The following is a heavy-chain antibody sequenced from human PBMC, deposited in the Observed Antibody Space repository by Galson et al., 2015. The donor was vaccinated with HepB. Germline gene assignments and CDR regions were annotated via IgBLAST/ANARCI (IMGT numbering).Heavy chain of an antibody. Sequence: SLRLSCAAFGFTFSSYAMSWVRQAPGKGLEWVSAISGSGGSTYYADSVKGRFTISRDNSKNTLYLQMNSLRAEDTAVYYCAKPYYYDSSGYFFDYWGQGTLVTVSS. CDR1: GFTFSSYA. V-gene: IGHV3-23*01. CDR2: ISGSGGST. CDR3: AKPYYYDSSGYFFDY. D-gene: IGHD3-22*01. J-gene: IGHJ4*02.